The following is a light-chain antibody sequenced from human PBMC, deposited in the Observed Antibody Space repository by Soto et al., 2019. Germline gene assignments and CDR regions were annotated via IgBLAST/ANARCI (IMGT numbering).Light chain of an antibody. CDR1: QSVSSSY. CDR2: GAS. V-gene: IGKV3-20*01. CDR3: QQYFTSPLT. Sequence: EIVLTQSPGTLSLSPGERATLSCRASQSVSSSYLAWYQQKPGQAPRLLIYGASSRATGIPGRFSGSGSGTDFTLTISRLEPEDFAVYYCQQYFTSPLTFGGGTKVEIK. J-gene: IGKJ4*01.